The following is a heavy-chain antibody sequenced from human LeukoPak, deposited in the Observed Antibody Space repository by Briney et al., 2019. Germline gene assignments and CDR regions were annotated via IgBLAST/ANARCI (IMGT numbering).Heavy chain of an antibody. Sequence: GGSLRLSCAASGFTFSSYAMSWVRQAPGKGLEWVSAISGSGGSTYYADSVKGRFTISRDNSKNTLHLQMNGLRAEDTAVYYCARGSYGMDVWGQGTTVTVSS. J-gene: IGHJ6*02. CDR2: ISGSGGST. CDR1: GFTFSSYA. CDR3: ARGSYGMDV. V-gene: IGHV3-23*01.